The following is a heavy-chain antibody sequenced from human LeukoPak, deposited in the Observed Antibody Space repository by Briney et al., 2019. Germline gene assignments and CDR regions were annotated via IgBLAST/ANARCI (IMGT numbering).Heavy chain of an antibody. CDR1: GYTFTTDY. CDR3: AREDYDSSCYVA. Sequence: ASVKDSCKASGYTFTTDYIHWVRQAPGQGLEWMGWINPNSGDTNYAQRFQGRVTMTRDTYISTAYMELSSLRSEDTAVYYCAREDYDSSCYVAWGQGTLVTVSS. D-gene: IGHD3-22*01. CDR2: INPNSGDT. J-gene: IGHJ5*02. V-gene: IGHV1-2*02.